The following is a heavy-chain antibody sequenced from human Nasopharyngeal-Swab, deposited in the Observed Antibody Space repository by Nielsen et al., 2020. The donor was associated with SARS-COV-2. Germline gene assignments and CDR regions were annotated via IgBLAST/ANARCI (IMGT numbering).Heavy chain of an antibody. CDR3: AKDQGGSSWYGGAYYYYGMDV. V-gene: IGHV3-23*01. D-gene: IGHD6-13*01. CDR2: ISGSGGST. J-gene: IGHJ6*02. Sequence: GGSLRLSCAASGFTFSSYAMSWVRQAPGKGLEWVSAISGSGGSTYYADSVKGRFTISRDNSKNTLYPQMNSLRAEDTAVYYCAKDQGGSSWYGGAYYYYGMDVWGQGTTVTVSS. CDR1: GFTFSSYA.